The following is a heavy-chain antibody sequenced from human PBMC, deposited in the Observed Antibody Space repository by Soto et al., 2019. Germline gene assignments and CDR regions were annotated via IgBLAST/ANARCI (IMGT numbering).Heavy chain of an antibody. D-gene: IGHD5-18*01. Sequence: ASVKVSCKASGGTFSSYAISRVRQAPGQGLEWMGWISAYNGNTNYAQKLQGRVTMTTDTSTSTAYMELRSLRSDDTAVYYCARVTGYSYGYEPHFDYWGQGTLVTVSS. J-gene: IGHJ4*02. CDR3: ARVTGYSYGYEPHFDY. CDR2: ISAYNGNT. CDR1: GGTFSSYA. V-gene: IGHV1-18*01.